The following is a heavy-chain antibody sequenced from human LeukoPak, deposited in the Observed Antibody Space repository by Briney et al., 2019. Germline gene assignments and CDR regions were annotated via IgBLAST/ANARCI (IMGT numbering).Heavy chain of an antibody. CDR3: AKAPPPYCSGGSCFDAFDI. CDR2: ISHSGATT. Sequence: GGSLRLSCAASGFTFSNYAMSWVRLAPGKGLEWVSAISHSGATTYYADSVKGRLTISRDNSKNTLYLQMNSLRAEDTAIYYCAKAPPPYCSGGSCFDAFDIWGQGTMVTVS. V-gene: IGHV3-23*01. CDR1: GFTFSNYA. J-gene: IGHJ3*02. D-gene: IGHD2-15*01.